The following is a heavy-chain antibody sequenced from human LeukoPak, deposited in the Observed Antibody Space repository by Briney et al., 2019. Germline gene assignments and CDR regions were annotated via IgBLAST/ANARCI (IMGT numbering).Heavy chain of an antibody. V-gene: IGHV1-46*01. J-gene: IGHJ3*02. CDR3: ARDFWGESGYPDAFDI. CDR1: GYTFTTYA. CDR2: INPSGGRT. D-gene: IGHD3-3*01. Sequence: ASVKVSCKASGYTFTTYAMNWVRQAPGQGLEWMGIINPSGGRTNYAQKFQGRVTMTRDMSTSTVYMELSSLRSEDTAVYYCARDFWGESGYPDAFDIWGQGTMVTVSS.